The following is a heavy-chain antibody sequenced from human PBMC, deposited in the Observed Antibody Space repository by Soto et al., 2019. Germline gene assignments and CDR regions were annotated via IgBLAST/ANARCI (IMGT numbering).Heavy chain of an antibody. CDR1: GFSLTTSGVG. CDR2: IYWDDDK. Sequence: QITLNESGPTQVKPRQTLTLTCAFSGFSLTTSGVGVGWIRQSPGKAPVWLALIYWDDDKRYSPSLKSRLTLTKDTSKNQVVLTMADLDPADTATYYCAHRVLRTVFGLVTTTAIYFDFWGQGTPVAVSS. CDR3: AHRVLRTVFGLVTTTAIYFDF. J-gene: IGHJ4*02. V-gene: IGHV2-5*02. D-gene: IGHD3-3*01.